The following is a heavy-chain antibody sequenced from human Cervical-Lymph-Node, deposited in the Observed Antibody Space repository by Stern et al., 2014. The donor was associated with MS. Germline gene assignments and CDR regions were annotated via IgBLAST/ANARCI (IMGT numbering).Heavy chain of an antibody. V-gene: IGHV4-59*01. CDR1: GGSISSYY. Sequence: QLQLQESGPGLVKPSETLSLTCTVSGGSISSYYWSWIRQPPGKGLEWIGYIYYSGSTNYNPSLKNRVTISVDTSKNQFSLKLSSVTAADTAVYYCARDRGYYGMDVWGQGTTVTVSS. J-gene: IGHJ6*02. CDR2: IYYSGST. CDR3: ARDRGYYGMDV.